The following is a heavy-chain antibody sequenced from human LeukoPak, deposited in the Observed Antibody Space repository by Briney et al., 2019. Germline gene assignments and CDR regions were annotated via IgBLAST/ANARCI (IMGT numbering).Heavy chain of an antibody. J-gene: IGHJ5*02. Sequence: SQTLSLTCAISGDGVSSNSAAWNWIRQSPSRGLEWLGRTYYRSKWYNDYAVSVKSRITINPDTSKNQFSLQLNSVTPEDTAVYYCARGRYSDSSGYYKGPNWFDPWGQGTLVTVSS. CDR1: GDGVSSNSAA. D-gene: IGHD3-22*01. V-gene: IGHV6-1*01. CDR2: TYYRSKWYN. CDR3: ARGRYSDSSGYYKGPNWFDP.